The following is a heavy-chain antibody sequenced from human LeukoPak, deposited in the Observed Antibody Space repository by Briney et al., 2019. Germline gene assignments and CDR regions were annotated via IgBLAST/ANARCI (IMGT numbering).Heavy chain of an antibody. Sequence: SETLSLTCTVSGYSISSGYYWGWIRQPPGKGLEWIGTIYHSGSTYYNPSLKSRVTILVDMSKNQFSLKLSSVTAADTAVCYCARSAIQLWLMDDYYYYMDVWGKGTTVTVSS. CDR1: GYSISSGYY. V-gene: IGHV4-38-2*02. CDR3: ARSAIQLWLMDDYYYYMDV. D-gene: IGHD5-18*01. J-gene: IGHJ6*03. CDR2: IYHSGST.